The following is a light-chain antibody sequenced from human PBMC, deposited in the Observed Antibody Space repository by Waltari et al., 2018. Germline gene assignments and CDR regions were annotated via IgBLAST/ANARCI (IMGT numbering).Light chain of an antibody. CDR1: SSNLGSNY. CDR3: AAWDDSLSGLV. V-gene: IGLV1-47*01. CDR2: RKK. J-gene: IGLJ2*01. Sequence: QSVLTQPPSASGTPGQRVTISCSGRSSNLGSNYVYWYQQLPGTTPKPLNYRKKQRPSGFPDRFSCSKSGTSASLAISGLRSEDEADYYCAAWDDSLSGLVFGGGTKLTVL.